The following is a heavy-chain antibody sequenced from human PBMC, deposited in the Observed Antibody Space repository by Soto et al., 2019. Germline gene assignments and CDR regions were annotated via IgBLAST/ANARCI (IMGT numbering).Heavy chain of an antibody. V-gene: IGHV3-23*01. CDR1: GFTFSSYA. CDR2: ISGSGGST. J-gene: IGHJ1*01. Sequence: GGSLILSCAASGFTFSSYAMSWVRQAPGKGLEWVSAISGSGGSTYYADSVKGRFTISRDNSKNTLYLQMNSLRAEDTAVYYCAKDEAVAGTGYFHHWGQGTLVXVSS. D-gene: IGHD6-19*01. CDR3: AKDEAVAGTGYFHH.